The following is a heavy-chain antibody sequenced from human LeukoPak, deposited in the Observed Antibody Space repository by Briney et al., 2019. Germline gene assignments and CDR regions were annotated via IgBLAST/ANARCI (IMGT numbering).Heavy chain of an antibody. D-gene: IGHD5-18*01. V-gene: IGHV3-21*01. CDR1: GFTFSSYS. Sequence: GGSLRLSCAASGFTFSSYSMNWVRQAPGKGLEWVSSISSSSSSVYYADSVKGRFTISRDNAKYSLYLQMNSLRAEDTAVYYCARERGYSYGYGDYWGQGILVTVSS. J-gene: IGHJ4*02. CDR2: ISSSSSSV. CDR3: ARERGYSYGYGDY.